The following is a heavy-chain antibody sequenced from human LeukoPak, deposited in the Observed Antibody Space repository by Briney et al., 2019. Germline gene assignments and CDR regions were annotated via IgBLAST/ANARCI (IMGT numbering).Heavy chain of an antibody. CDR3: ARYNWNYYWFDP. CDR2: INPNSGGT. Sequence: ASVKVSCKASGYTFTGYYMHWVRQAPGQGLEWMGWINPNSGGTNYAQKFQGRVTMTRDMSTSTVYMELSSLRSEDTAVYYCARYNWNYYWFDPWGQGTLVTVSS. CDR1: GYTFTGYY. J-gene: IGHJ5*02. D-gene: IGHD1-7*01. V-gene: IGHV1-2*02.